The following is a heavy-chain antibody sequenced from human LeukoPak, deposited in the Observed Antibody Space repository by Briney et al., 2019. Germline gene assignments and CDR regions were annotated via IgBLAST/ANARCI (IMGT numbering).Heavy chain of an antibody. CDR3: ARARLLSSPGDY. Sequence: PGGSLRLSCAASGFTFSSYGMHWVRQAPGKGLEWVAFIRYDGSNKYYADSVKGRFTISRDNSKNTLYLQMNSLRAEDTAVYYCARARLLSSPGDYWGQGTLVTVSS. CDR2: IRYDGSNK. V-gene: IGHV3-30*02. D-gene: IGHD2-21*02. J-gene: IGHJ4*02. CDR1: GFTFSSYG.